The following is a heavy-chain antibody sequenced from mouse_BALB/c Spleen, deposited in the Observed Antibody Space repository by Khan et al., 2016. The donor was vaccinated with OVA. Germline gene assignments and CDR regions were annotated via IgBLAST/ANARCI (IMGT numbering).Heavy chain of an antibody. D-gene: IGHD2-4*01. V-gene: IGHV1S56*01. CDR1: GYTFTSYY. CDR3: ARGDNDYDAGLAY. Sequence: QVQLQQPGPELVKPGASVRISCKASGYTFTSYYIHWVKQRPGQGLEWIGWIYPGNVNTTYNEKFKGKATLTADKSSSTAYMQLSSLTSEDSAVYFCARGDNDYDAGLAYWGQGTLVTVSA. J-gene: IGHJ3*01. CDR2: IYPGNVNT.